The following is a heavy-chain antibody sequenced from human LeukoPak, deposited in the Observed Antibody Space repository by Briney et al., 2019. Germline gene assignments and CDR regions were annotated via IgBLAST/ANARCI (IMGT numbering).Heavy chain of an antibody. CDR2: ISGSGGST. D-gene: IGHD3-22*01. V-gene: IGHV3-23*01. CDR3: AKSDDSSGSVDAFDI. Sequence: PGGSLRLSCAASGFSLSNYEMNWVRQAPGKGLEWVSAISGSGGSTYYADSVKGRFTISRDNSKNTLYLQMNSLRAEDTAVYYCAKSDDSSGSVDAFDIWGRGTMVTVSS. J-gene: IGHJ3*02. CDR1: GFSLSNYE.